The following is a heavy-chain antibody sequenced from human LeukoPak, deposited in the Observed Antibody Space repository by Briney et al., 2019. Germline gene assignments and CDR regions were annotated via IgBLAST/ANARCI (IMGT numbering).Heavy chain of an antibody. CDR2: IKQDGSEK. V-gene: IGHV3-7*01. D-gene: IGHD6-19*01. CDR1: GFTFSSYW. J-gene: IGHJ3*02. CDR3: ARPLLSSGWQFDAFDI. Sequence: GGSLRLSCAASGFTFSSYWMSWVRQAPGKGLEWVANIKQDGSEKYYVDSVKGRFTISRDNAKNSLYLQMNSLRAEDTAVYYCARPLLSSGWQFDAFDIWGQGTVVTVSS.